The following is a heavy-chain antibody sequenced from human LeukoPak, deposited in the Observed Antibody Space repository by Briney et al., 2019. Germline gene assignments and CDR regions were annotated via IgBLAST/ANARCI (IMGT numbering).Heavy chain of an antibody. CDR2: IRYDGSNK. J-gene: IGHJ6*03. Sequence: GGSLRLSCAASGFTFSSYGMHWVRKAPGKGLEWVAFIRYDGSNKYYADSVKGRFTISRDNSKNTLYLQMNSLRAEDTAVYYCAKVAEVGATGYYYYMDVWGKGTTVTISS. CDR3: AKVAEVGATGYYYYMDV. D-gene: IGHD1-26*01. CDR1: GFTFSSYG. V-gene: IGHV3-30*02.